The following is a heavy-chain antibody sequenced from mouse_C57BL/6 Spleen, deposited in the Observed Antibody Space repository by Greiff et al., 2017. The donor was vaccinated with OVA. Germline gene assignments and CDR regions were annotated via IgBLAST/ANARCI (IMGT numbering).Heavy chain of an antibody. J-gene: IGHJ2*01. V-gene: IGHV1-80*01. D-gene: IGHD1-1*01. CDR1: GYAFSSYW. CDR3: ARAGYYGSSPYFDY. CDR2: IYPGDGDT. Sequence: QVQLKQSGAELVKPGASVKISCKASGYAFSSYWMNWVKQRPGKGLEWIGQIYPGDGDTNYNGKFKGKATLTADKSSSTAYMQLSSLTSEDSVVYFCARAGYYGSSPYFDYWGQGTTLTVSS.